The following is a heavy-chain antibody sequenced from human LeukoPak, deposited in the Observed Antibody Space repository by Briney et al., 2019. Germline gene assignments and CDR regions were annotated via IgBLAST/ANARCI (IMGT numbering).Heavy chain of an antibody. V-gene: IGHV3-74*01. J-gene: IGHJ3*02. Sequence: RGSPRLSCAASGFTFSSYWMHWVRQAPGKGLVWVSRINIDGRSISYADSVKGRFTISRDNAKNTLYLQMNSLRAEDTAVYYCARETSTSFDIWGQGTMVTFSS. CDR1: GFTFSSYW. CDR3: ARETSTSFDI. CDR2: INIDGRSI. D-gene: IGHD2-2*01.